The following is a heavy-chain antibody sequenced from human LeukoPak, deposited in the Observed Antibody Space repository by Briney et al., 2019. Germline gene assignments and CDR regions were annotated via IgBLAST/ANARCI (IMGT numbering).Heavy chain of an antibody. CDR2: ISSSSSYT. Sequence: GGSLRLSCAASGFTFSDYYMSWIRQAPGKGLEWVSYISSSSSYTNYADSVKGRFTISGDNAKNSLYLQMNSLRAEDTAVYYCARGGGYEPLDYWGQGTLVTVSS. CDR1: GFTFSDYY. V-gene: IGHV3-11*06. D-gene: IGHD5-12*01. CDR3: ARGGGYEPLDY. J-gene: IGHJ4*02.